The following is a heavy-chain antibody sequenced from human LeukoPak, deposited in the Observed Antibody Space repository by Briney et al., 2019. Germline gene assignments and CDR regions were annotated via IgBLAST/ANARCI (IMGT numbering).Heavy chain of an antibody. CDR1: GGSISSYY. Sequence: SSETLSLTCTVSGGSISSYYWSWIRQPPGKGLERIGYIYYSGSTNYNPSLKSRVTISVDTSKNQFSLKLSSVTAADTAVYYCARLKDGSGGWFDPWGQGTLVTVSS. CDR2: IYYSGST. V-gene: IGHV4-59*08. D-gene: IGHD2-15*01. CDR3: ARLKDGSGGWFDP. J-gene: IGHJ5*02.